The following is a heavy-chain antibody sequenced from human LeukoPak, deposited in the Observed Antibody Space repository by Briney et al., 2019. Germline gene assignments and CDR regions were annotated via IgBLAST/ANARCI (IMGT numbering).Heavy chain of an antibody. CDR1: GFTFSRYW. CDR2: IKSDGSST. D-gene: IGHD2-15*01. V-gene: IGHV3-74*01. Sequence: GGSLRLSCAASGFTFSRYWMHWVRQAPGKGLVWVSRIKSDGSSTTYADSVKGRFTISRDNAKNTLYLEMNSLRAEDTAVYYCARTFAAAHIDYWGRGTLVTVSS. CDR3: ARTFAAAHIDY. J-gene: IGHJ4*02.